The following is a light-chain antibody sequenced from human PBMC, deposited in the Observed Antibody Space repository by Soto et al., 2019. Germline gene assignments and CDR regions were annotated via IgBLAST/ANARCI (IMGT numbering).Light chain of an antibody. V-gene: IGLV2-14*01. Sequence: QSALTQPASVSGSPGQSITISCTGTSSDVGGYNYVSWYQQHPGKAPKLMIYDVSNRPSGVSNRFSGSKSGGTASLTISGLQAEDEADYHCSSYTSSSTVVFGGGTKLTVL. CDR2: DVS. CDR1: SSDVGGYNY. CDR3: SSYTSSSTVV. J-gene: IGLJ2*01.